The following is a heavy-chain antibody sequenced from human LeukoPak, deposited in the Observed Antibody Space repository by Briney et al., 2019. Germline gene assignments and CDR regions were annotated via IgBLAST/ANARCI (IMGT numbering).Heavy chain of an antibody. J-gene: IGHJ4*02. Sequence: GGSLRLSCTVSGFTVSSDSMSWVRQAPGKGLEWVSFIYSGGSTHYSDSVKGRFTISRDNSKNTLYLQMNSLRAEDTAVYYCARDQVHLGDYWGQGTLVTVSS. CDR2: IYSGGST. CDR1: GFTVSSDS. V-gene: IGHV3-53*05. CDR3: ARDQVHLGDY.